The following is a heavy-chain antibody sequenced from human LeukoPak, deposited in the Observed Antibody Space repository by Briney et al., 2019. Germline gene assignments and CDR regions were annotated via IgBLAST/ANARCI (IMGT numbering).Heavy chain of an antibody. J-gene: IGHJ3*02. CDR3: ARGGNWKEKAFDT. V-gene: IGHV1-2*02. CDR2: INPNSGVS. CDR1: GYSFTGYY. D-gene: IGHD1-20*01. Sequence: ASVKVSCKTSGYSFTGYYMQWVRQAPGQGLEWMGWINPNSGVSNYAQKFQGRVTMTTDTSISTAYMELSRLRSDDTTVYYCARGGNWKEKAFDTWGQGTMLTVSS.